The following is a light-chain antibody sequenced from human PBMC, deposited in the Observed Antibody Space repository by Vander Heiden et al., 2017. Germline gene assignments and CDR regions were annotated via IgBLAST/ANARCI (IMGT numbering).Light chain of an antibody. Sequence: DIQILHSPSSVPASIGDRVTITCRASQDIRTWLAWYQQKPGKAPKLLIYAASTLQSGVPSRFSGSGSGTDFTLTISSLQPEDFATYYCQQANSFPLTFGGGTKVEI. CDR2: AAS. CDR3: QQANSFPLT. J-gene: IGKJ4*01. V-gene: IGKV1-12*01. CDR1: QDIRTW.